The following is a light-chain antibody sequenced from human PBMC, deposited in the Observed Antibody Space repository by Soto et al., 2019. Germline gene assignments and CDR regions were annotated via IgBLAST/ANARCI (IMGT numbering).Light chain of an antibody. Sequence: EIVLTQSPGTLSLSPGERATLSCKASQSLTSTYLAWYKQKPGQAPRLLIYDASSRATGIPDRFSGSGSGTDFTLTISRVEPEDFAVYYCQQCGTSSTFGQGTKLEI. CDR1: QSLTSTY. CDR2: DAS. J-gene: IGKJ2*02. V-gene: IGKV3-20*01. CDR3: QQCGTSST.